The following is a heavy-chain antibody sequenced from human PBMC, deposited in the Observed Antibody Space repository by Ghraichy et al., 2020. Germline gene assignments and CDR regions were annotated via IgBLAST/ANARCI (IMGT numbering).Heavy chain of an antibody. CDR3: AREDDCSSSSCYRGDFDY. V-gene: IGHV3-33*01. D-gene: IGHD2-2*02. CDR1: GFTFRSYG. J-gene: IGHJ4*02. Sequence: GGSMRLSCEASGFTFRSYGMHWVRQAPGKGLEWVAAIWYDGSNDYYADSVKGRFTISRDNSKSTLYLQMNSLRAEDTAVYYCAREDDCSSSSCYRGDFDYWGQGTLVTVSS. CDR2: IWYDGSND.